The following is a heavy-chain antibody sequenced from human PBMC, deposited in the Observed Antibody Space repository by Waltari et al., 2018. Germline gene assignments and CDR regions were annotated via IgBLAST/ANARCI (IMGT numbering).Heavy chain of an antibody. J-gene: IGHJ6*02. CDR3: SRHIPSVCGGDCYHSFYYGLDV. Sequence: EVRLVESGGGLVQPGGSQRLSCLGSGFPFSRPAINCVRTAPGNGLEWVGRIRSKGNNYATQYGEAGKGRFTVSRKDVDNTAFLQMSSLKTEDTAVYYCSRHIPSVCGGDCYHSFYYGLDVWGQGTTVIVSS. CDR1: GFPFSRPA. CDR2: IRSKGNNYAT. V-gene: IGHV3-73*02. D-gene: IGHD2-21*02.